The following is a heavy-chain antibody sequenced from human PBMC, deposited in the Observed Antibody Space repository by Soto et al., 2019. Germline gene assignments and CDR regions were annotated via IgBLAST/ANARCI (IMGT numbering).Heavy chain of an antibody. V-gene: IGHV3-15*01. CDR1: GFTFSNAW. D-gene: IGHD1-1*01. Sequence: EVQLVESGGGLVKPGGSLRLSCAASGFTFSNAWRSWVRQAPGKGLEWVGRIKSKTDGGTTDYAAPVKGRFTISRDDSKNTLYLQMNSLKTEDTAVYYCTTDAGGRNLFDYWGQGTLVTVSS. CDR2: IKSKTDGGTT. J-gene: IGHJ4*02. CDR3: TTDAGGRNLFDY.